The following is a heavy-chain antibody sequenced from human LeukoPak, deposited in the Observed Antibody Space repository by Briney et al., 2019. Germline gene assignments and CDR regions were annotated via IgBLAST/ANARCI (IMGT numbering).Heavy chain of an antibody. CDR3: ARDGSGLDY. J-gene: IGHJ4*02. CDR2: IYYSGST. V-gene: IGHV4-59*11. CDR1: GGSISTHY. Sequence: PSETLSLTCTVSGGSISTHYWSWIWQPPGKGLEWIGYIYYSGSTKYDPSLRSRVTISVDTSKNQFSLKLSSVTAADTAVYYCARDGSGLDYWGQGTLVTVSS. D-gene: IGHD3-3*01.